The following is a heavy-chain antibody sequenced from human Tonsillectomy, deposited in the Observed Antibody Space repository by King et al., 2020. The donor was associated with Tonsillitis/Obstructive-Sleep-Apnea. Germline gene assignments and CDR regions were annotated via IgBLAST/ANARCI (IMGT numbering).Heavy chain of an antibody. Sequence: QLVQSGAEVKKPGSSVKVSCKASGGTFGSHAISWVRQAPGQGLEWIGGVLPNFGISNYAQRLQGRVTITADVSTNTAYLELSSLRFEDTAVYYCARVRRDGDNSYYYYMDVWSKGTTVTVSS. CDR2: VLPNFGIS. V-gene: IGHV1-69*01. D-gene: IGHD5-24*01. CDR3: ARVRRDGDNSYYYYMDV. CDR1: GGTFGSHA. J-gene: IGHJ6*03.